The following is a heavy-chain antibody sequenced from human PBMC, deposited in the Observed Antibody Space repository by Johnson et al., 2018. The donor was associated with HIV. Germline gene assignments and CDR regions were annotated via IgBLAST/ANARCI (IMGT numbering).Heavy chain of an antibody. J-gene: IGHJ3*01. Sequence: QVQLVESGGGVVQPGRSLRLSCAASGFTFSTYPMHWVRQAPGKGLEWVAIISYDGGSKYYADSVKGRFTISRDNSKNTPYLQMNSLRAEDTAVYYCAREVHIVVVSSFRWAFDVWGQGTMVTVSS. CDR1: GFTFSTYP. D-gene: IGHD2-21*01. V-gene: IGHV3-30-3*01. CDR2: ISYDGGSK. CDR3: AREVHIVVVSSFRWAFDV.